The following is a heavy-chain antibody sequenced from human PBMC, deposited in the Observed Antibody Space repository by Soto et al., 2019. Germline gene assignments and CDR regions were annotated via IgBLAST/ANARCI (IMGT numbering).Heavy chain of an antibody. CDR2: INPSGGST. D-gene: IGHD5-12*01. V-gene: IGHV1-46*03. CDR1: GYTFTSYY. CDR3: ARSRRREYSGYAPFDY. J-gene: IGHJ4*02. Sequence: GASVKVSCKASGYTFTSYYMHWVRQAPGQGLEWMGIINPSGGSTSYAQKFQGRVTMTRDTSTSTVYMELSSLRSEDTAVYYCARSRRREYSGYAPFDYWGQGTLVTVSS.